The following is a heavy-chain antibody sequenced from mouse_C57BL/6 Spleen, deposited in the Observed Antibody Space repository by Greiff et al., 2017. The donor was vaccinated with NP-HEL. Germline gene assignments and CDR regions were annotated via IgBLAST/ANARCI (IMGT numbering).Heavy chain of an antibody. V-gene: IGHV3-1*01. Sequence: EVHLVESGPGMVKPSQSLSLTCTVTGYSITSGYDWHWIRHFPGNKLEWMGYISYSGSTNYNPSLKSRISITHDTSKNHFFLKLNSVTTEDTATYYCAREVAYYFDYWGQGTTLTVSS. D-gene: IGHD1-1*02. CDR2: ISYSGST. J-gene: IGHJ2*01. CDR1: GYSITSGYD. CDR3: AREVAYYFDY.